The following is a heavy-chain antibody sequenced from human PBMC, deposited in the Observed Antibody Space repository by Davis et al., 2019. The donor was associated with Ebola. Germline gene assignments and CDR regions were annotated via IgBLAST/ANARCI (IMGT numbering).Heavy chain of an antibody. V-gene: IGHV4-30-4*01. CDR1: GGSVSSGNYY. CDR3: ASQRSIFTGIDY. J-gene: IGHJ4*02. CDR2: IYYSGSP. D-gene: IGHD3-9*01. Sequence: SETLSLTCTVSGGSVSSGNYYWTWVRQPPGKGLEWIGYIYYSGSPYYDPSLKSRVSISVDTSKNQVSLKLRSVTAADTAVYYCASQRSIFTGIDYWGQGTLVTVSS.